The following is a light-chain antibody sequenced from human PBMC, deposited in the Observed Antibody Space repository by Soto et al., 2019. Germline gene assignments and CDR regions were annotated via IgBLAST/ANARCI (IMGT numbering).Light chain of an antibody. CDR3: SAWDPTLNVFV. CDR1: SSNIGSKT. J-gene: IGLJ1*01. Sequence: QSVLTQPPSASGTPGQRVTISCSGSSSNIGSKTVNWYQQLPGTAPKLLIYSNYQRPSGVPDRFSGSKSGTSASLAIRGLQSGDEVDYSCSAWDPTLNVFVLGPGTSSPS. V-gene: IGLV1-44*01. CDR2: SNY.